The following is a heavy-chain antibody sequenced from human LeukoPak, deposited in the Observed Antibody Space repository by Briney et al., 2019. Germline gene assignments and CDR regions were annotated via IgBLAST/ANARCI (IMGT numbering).Heavy chain of an antibody. CDR2: VSHSGTT. CDR3: VTDVLLCGGNICNFFDP. D-gene: IGHD2-15*01. Sequence: SETLSLTCSVSGHSITTGYFWAWIRQSPGKGLEWIASVSHSGTTYYNPPLKSRVTISLDTSRNQLSLKLSFVTAADTAVYYCVTDVLLCGGNICNFFDPWGQGTLVTVSS. V-gene: IGHV4-38-2*02. J-gene: IGHJ5*01. CDR1: GHSITTGYF.